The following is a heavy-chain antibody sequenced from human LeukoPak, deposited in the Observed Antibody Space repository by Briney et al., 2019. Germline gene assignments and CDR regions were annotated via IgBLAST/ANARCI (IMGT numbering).Heavy chain of an antibody. D-gene: IGHD3-10*01. CDR2: INPSDGST. V-gene: IGHV1-46*01. J-gene: IGHJ5*02. CDR1: GYTFTSHY. CDR3: ARDWSATGFGEPCSWWFDP. Sequence: ASVKVSCKASGYTFTSHYMHWVRQAPGQGLEWMALINPSDGSTHYAQKFHGRVTMTSDTSTNTVYMELSSLRSDDTAVYYCARDWSATGFGEPCSWWFDPWGQGTLVTVSS.